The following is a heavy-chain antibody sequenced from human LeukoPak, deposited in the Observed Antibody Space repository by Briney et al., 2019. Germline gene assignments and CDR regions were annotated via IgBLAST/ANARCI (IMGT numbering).Heavy chain of an antibody. J-gene: IGHJ4*02. CDR3: AREDTRRGSRGYFDY. CDR1: VYTFTSYG. Sequence: ASVKVSCKASVYTFTSYGISWVRQAPGQGLEWMGWISGDNGSTNYAQKLQGRVTMTTDTSTSTAYMELRSLRSDDSAVYYCAREDTRRGSRGYFDYWGQGTLVTVSS. V-gene: IGHV1-18*01. CDR2: ISGDNGST. D-gene: IGHD2-2*01.